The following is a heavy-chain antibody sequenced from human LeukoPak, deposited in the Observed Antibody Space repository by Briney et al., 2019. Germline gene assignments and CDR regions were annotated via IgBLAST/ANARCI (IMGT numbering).Heavy chain of an antibody. CDR2: IPYDGSNK. Sequence: QPGRSLRLSCAASGFTFSSFGMHWVRQAPGKGLEWVAVIPYDGSNKFYAGSVKGRFTISRDNSKNTLYLQMNSLRAEDTAVYYCAKDPPGHWKDAGYFDYWGQGTLVTVSS. CDR3: AKDPPGHWKDAGYFDY. J-gene: IGHJ4*02. CDR1: GFTFSSFG. D-gene: IGHD1-1*01. V-gene: IGHV3-30*18.